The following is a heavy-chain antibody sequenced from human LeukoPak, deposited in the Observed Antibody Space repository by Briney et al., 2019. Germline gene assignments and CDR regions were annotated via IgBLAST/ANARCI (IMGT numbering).Heavy chain of an antibody. D-gene: IGHD2-21*01. J-gene: IGHJ3*02. CDR3: ARDRVGGLRRENSPI. Sequence: SETLSLTCAVYGGSLNDYIWTWLRQPPGKGLEWIAELNHSGGTSYNPSLKRRVTISVDTSRNQFSLKLSSVTAADTAVYYCARDRVGGLRRENSPIWGQGTMVTVSS. V-gene: IGHV4-34*01. CDR2: LNHSGGT. CDR1: GGSLNDYI.